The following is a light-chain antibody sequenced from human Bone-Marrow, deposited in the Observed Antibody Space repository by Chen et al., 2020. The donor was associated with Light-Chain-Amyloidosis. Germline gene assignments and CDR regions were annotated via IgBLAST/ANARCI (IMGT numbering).Light chain of an antibody. V-gene: IGKV3-20*01. CDR3: QQYGTSPLT. J-gene: IGKJ4*01. CDR2: GSS. Sequence: EIVLTQSPGTLSLSPGEGANLSCRASQTISSNYLTWYQQKFGQAPRRLIYGSSSRATGIPDRFTGSGSGTDFTLTINRLEPEDFAMYDCQQYGTSPLTFGGGTKVEIK. CDR1: QTISSNY.